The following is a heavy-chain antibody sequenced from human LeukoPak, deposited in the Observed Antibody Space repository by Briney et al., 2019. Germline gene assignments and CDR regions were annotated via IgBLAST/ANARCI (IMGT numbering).Heavy chain of an antibody. J-gene: IGHJ4*02. CDR3: ARVANGVDYFDY. D-gene: IGHD2-15*01. Sequence: GASVKVSCKASGYTFTSYGISWVRQAPGQGLEWMGWINPNSGGTNYAQKFQGRVTMTRDTSISTACMELSRLRSDDTAVYSCARVANGVDYFDYWGQGTLVTISS. CDR1: GYTFTSYG. CDR2: INPNSGGT. V-gene: IGHV1-2*02.